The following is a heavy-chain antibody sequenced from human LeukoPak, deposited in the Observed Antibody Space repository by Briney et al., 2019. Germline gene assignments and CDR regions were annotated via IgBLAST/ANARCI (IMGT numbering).Heavy chain of an antibody. V-gene: IGHV4-61*02. Sequence: PSETLSLTCTVSGGSISSGSYYWSWIRQPAGKGLEWIGRIYTSGSTNYHPSLKSRVTISVDTSKNQFSLKLSSVTAADTAVYYCARVVAVAANNWFDPWGQGTLVTVSS. J-gene: IGHJ5*02. CDR1: GGSISSGSYY. CDR3: ARVVAVAANNWFDP. CDR2: IYTSGST. D-gene: IGHD6-19*01.